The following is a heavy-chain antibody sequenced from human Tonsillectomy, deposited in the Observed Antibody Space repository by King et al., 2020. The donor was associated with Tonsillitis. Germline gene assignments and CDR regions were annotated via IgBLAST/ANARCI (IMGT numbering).Heavy chain of an antibody. CDR3: ARAANDFDWLLNPWFDP. D-gene: IGHD3-9*01. J-gene: IGHJ5*01. V-gene: IGHV4-30-2*01. Sequence: QLQESGSRLLMPSQTLSLTCTVSGGSISSDTYSWSWIRQPPGKGLEWIGYIFYSGSAYYNPSFKSRVTFSVDRSKIHFSLKLKSVTAADTAMYYCARAANDFDWLLNPWFDPWGQGTLVTVSS. CDR2: IFYSGSA. CDR1: GGSISSDTYS.